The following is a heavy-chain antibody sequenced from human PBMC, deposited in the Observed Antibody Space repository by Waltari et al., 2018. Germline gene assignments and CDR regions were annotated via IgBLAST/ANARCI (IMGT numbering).Heavy chain of an antibody. CDR1: GGTFSSYA. CDR2: IIPIFGTA. J-gene: IGHJ4*02. CDR3: ARVASLGAAFDY. Sequence: QVQLVQSGAEVKKPGSSVKVSCKAPGGTFSSYAISWVRQAPGQGLEWMGGIIPIFGTANYAQKFQGRVTITTDESTSTAYMELSSLGSEDTAVYYCARVASLGAAFDYWGQGTLVTVSS. V-gene: IGHV1-69*05. D-gene: IGHD1-26*01.